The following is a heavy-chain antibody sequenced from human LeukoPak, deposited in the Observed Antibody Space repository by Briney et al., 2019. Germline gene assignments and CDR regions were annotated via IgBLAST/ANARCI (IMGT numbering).Heavy chain of an antibody. CDR1: GYTFTSYA. CDR2: ISAGNGNT. V-gene: IGHV1-3*01. D-gene: IGHD6-25*01. Sequence: ASVKVSCKASGYTFTSYAMHWVRQAPGQRLEWMGWISAGNGNTKYSQKFQGRVTITRDTSASTAYMELGSLRSEDTAVYYCARVDPAATPDYWGQGTLVTVSS. CDR3: ARVDPAATPDY. J-gene: IGHJ4*02.